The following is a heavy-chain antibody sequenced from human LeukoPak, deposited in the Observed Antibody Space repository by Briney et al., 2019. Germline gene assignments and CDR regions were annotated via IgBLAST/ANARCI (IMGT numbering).Heavy chain of an antibody. CDR1: AFSFGSSV. Sequence: GGSLRLSCAASAFSFGSSVMSWVRQAPGKGLEWVSAITADGGGTNHADPVKGRFTISRDNFKSTLYLQMNSLRAEDTAVYYCVKEDHYGDYVQIDHWGQGTLVTVSS. D-gene: IGHD4-17*01. CDR2: ITADGGGT. J-gene: IGHJ4*02. V-gene: IGHV3-23*01. CDR3: VKEDHYGDYVQIDH.